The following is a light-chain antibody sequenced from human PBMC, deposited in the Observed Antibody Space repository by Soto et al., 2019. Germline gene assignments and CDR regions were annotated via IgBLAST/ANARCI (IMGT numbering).Light chain of an antibody. CDR3: SSYTSSTTLDV. Sequence: QSALTQPASVSGSPGQSITISCTGTSSDVGGYIYVSWYQQHPGKAPKLMIYDVSNRPSGVSNRFSGSKSGNTASLTISGLQAEDEADYYCSSYTSSTTLDVFGTGTKLTVL. J-gene: IGLJ1*01. CDR1: SSDVGGYIY. CDR2: DVS. V-gene: IGLV2-14*01.